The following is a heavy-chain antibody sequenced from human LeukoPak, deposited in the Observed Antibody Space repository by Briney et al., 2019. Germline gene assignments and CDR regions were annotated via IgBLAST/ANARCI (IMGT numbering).Heavy chain of an antibody. CDR1: GFTFGDYA. Sequence: KPGGSLRLSCTASGFTFGDYAMSWIRQAPGKGLEWVGFIRSKAYGGTTEYAASVKGRFTISRDDSKSIAYLQMNSLKTEDTAVYYCTRDRAETTGGLFWNLLGYYYGMDVWGQGTTVTVSS. CDR3: TRDRAETTGGLFWNLLGYYYGMDV. D-gene: IGHD3-3*01. V-gene: IGHV3-49*05. J-gene: IGHJ6*02. CDR2: IRSKAYGGTT.